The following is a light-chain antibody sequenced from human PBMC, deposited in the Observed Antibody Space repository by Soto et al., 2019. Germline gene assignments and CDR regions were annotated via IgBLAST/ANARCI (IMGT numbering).Light chain of an antibody. Sequence: QSALTQPRSMSVSPGQSVTISCTGSSSDIGGYNYVSWYQQHPDKAPKVMIYDVTKRPSGVPDRFSGSKSGTTASLTISGLQAEDEADYYCCSYAGSYYVFGTGTKVTVL. J-gene: IGLJ1*01. CDR1: SSDIGGYNY. V-gene: IGLV2-11*01. CDR2: DVT. CDR3: CSYAGSYYV.